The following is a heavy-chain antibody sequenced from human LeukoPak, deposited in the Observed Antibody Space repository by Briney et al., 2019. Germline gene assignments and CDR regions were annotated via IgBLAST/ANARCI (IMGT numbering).Heavy chain of an antibody. D-gene: IGHD3-16*02. CDR3: ASGGPRGLRLGELSH. CDR2: IIPIFGTA. V-gene: IGHV1-69*13. J-gene: IGHJ4*02. CDR1: GGTFSSYA. Sequence: GASVKVSCKASGGTFSSYAISWVRQAPGQGLEWMGGIIPIFGTANYAQKFQGRVTITADESTSTAYMELSSLRSEDTAVYYCASGGPRGLRLGELSHWGQGTLVTVSS.